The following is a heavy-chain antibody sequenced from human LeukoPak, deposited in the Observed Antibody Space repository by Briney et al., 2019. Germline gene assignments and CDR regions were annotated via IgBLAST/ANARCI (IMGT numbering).Heavy chain of an antibody. CDR2: FDPEDGET. CDR1: GYTLTELS. CDR3: ARDPRSGYSGDGDY. Sequence: ASVKVSCKVSGYTLTELSMHWVRQAPGKGLEWMGGFDPEDGETIYAQKFQGRVTITADKSTSTAYMELSSLRSEDTAVYYCARDPRSGYSGDGDYWGQGTLVTVSS. J-gene: IGHJ4*02. V-gene: IGHV1-24*01. D-gene: IGHD5-12*01.